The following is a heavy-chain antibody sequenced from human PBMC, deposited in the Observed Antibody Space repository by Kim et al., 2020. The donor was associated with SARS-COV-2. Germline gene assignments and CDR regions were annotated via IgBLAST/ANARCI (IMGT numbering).Heavy chain of an antibody. CDR2: IYYSGST. D-gene: IGHD3-22*01. CDR3: AWGRVINNYYYYGMDV. V-gene: IGHV4-39*01. J-gene: IGHJ6*02. CDR1: GGSISSSSYY. Sequence: SETLSLTCTVSGGSISSSSYYWGWIRQPPGKGLEWIGSIYYSGSTYYNPSLKSRVTISVDTSKNQFSLKLSSVTAADTAVYYCAWGRVINNYYYYGMDVWGQGTTVTVSS.